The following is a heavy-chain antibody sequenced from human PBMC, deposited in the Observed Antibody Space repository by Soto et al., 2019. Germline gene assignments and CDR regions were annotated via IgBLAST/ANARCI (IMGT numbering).Heavy chain of an antibody. Sequence: QVQLVQSGAEVRKPGSSVKVSCQASGDTFGSDSINWVRQAPGQGLEWMGGIIPMLEKPNYAQTLQYRLTITADESAKTAYMELRNLRSEDTAVYFCARLRRGAFDPWGQGTPVTVSS. CDR3: ARLRRGAFDP. J-gene: IGHJ5*02. CDR1: GDTFGSDS. CDR2: IIPMLEKP. V-gene: IGHV1-69*01.